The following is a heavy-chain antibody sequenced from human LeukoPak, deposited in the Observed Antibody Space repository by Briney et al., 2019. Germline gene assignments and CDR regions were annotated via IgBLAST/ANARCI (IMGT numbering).Heavy chain of an antibody. CDR2: IYTSGST. V-gene: IGHV4-61*02. CDR1: GGSISSGSYY. D-gene: IGHD3-22*01. J-gene: IGHJ4*02. Sequence: PSQTLSLTCTVSGGSISSGSYYWSWIRQPAGKGLEWIGRIYTSGSTNYNPSLKSRVTISVDTSKNQFSLKLSSVTAADTAVYYCAREALEIVNNHIEYWGQGTLVTVSS. CDR3: AREALEIVNNHIEY.